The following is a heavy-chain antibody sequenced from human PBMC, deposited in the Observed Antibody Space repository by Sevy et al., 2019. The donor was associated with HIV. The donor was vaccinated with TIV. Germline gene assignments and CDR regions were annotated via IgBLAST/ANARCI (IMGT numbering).Heavy chain of an antibody. D-gene: IGHD3-16*01. CDR1: GFTFGDYC. CDR2: LKSKAYGGTV. Sequence: GGSLRLSCTASGFTFGDYCMSWVRQAPGKGLEWVAFLKSKAYGGTVDHAASVKGRFTISRDNSKSIAYLQMNDLNTGDTGVYYCTRGEGAQCLFDYWGQGALVTVSS. CDR3: TRGEGAQCLFDY. V-gene: IGHV3-49*04. J-gene: IGHJ4*02.